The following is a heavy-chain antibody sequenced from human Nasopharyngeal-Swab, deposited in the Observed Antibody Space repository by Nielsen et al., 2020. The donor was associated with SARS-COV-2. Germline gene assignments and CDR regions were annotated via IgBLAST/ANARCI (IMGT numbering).Heavy chain of an antibody. J-gene: IGHJ6*04. V-gene: IGHV3-48*03. Sequence: GESLKISCVASGFTLATYEMNWVRQAPGKGLEWASSISSGTSTIYYADSVKGRFTISRDNAKNSLYLQMDSLRAEDTAVYYCAGAASPNSFYYVMDVWGKGTTVTVSS. CDR2: ISSGTSTI. CDR3: AGAASPNSFYYVMDV. D-gene: IGHD3-10*01. CDR1: GFTLATYE.